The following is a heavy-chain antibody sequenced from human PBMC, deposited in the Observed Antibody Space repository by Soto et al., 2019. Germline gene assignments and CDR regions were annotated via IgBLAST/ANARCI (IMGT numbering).Heavy chain of an antibody. J-gene: IGHJ5*02. CDR2: IGTAGDT. D-gene: IGHD5-12*01. CDR1: GFTFSSYD. CDR3: ARGRRVREGYNLSQPPHPIDP. Sequence: GGSLRLSCAASGFTFSSYDMHWVRQPTGKGLEWVSAIGTAGDTYYPDSVKGRFTISRENAKNSLYLQMNSLRAGDTAVYYCARGRRVREGYNLSQPPHPIDPWGQGTLVTVSS. V-gene: IGHV3-13*04.